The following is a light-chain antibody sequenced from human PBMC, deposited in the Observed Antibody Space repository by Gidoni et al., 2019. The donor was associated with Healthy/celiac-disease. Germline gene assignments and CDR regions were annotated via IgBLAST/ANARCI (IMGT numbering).Light chain of an antibody. Sequence: EIVMTQSPATLSVSPGESATLPCRASQSVSSNLAWYQQKPGQAPRLLIYGASTRATGIPARFSGSGSGTEFTLTISSLQSEDLAVYYCQQYNNWTTLTFGGGTKVEIK. J-gene: IGKJ4*01. V-gene: IGKV3-15*01. CDR3: QQYNNWTTLT. CDR2: GAS. CDR1: QSVSSN.